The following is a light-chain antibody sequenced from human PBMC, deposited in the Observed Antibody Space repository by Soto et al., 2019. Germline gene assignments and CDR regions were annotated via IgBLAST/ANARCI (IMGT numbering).Light chain of an antibody. Sequence: EIVMTQSPATLSVSPGETATLSCRASQSVSSNLAWFQQRPGQAPRLLIYDASNRATGVPVRFSGSGSGVAFTLTISGLQSEDFAVYHCQQYNQWPGTFGQGTKVDIK. CDR3: QQYNQWPGT. CDR2: DAS. J-gene: IGKJ1*01. CDR1: QSVSSN. V-gene: IGKV3-15*01.